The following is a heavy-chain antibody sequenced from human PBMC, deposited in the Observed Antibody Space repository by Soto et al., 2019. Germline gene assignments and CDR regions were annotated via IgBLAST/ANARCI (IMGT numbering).Heavy chain of an antibody. CDR2: INSDGSST. CDR1: GFTFSSYW. CDR3: ARDLRPEYSSSSPPYYYYYGMDV. D-gene: IGHD6-6*01. V-gene: IGHV3-74*01. Sequence: GGSLRLSCAASGFTFSSYWMHWVRQAPGKGLVWVSRINSDGSSTSYADSVKGRFTISRDNAKNTLYLQMNSLRAEDTAVYYCARDLRPEYSSSSPPYYYYYGMDVWGQGTTVTVS. J-gene: IGHJ6*02.